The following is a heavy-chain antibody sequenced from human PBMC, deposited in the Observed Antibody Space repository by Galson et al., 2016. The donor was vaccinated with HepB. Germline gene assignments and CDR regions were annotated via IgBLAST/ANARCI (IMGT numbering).Heavy chain of an antibody. D-gene: IGHD5-18*01. CDR2: TYYRSEWLT. J-gene: IGHJ6*02. Sequence: CAISGDSVASDITTWNCIRQSPSSGLGWLGRTYYRSEWLTDYAVSVEGRITINTDISRNQFSLQLDSVTPDDTAAYFCTRGYMQTGMNVWGQGTTVTVSS. CDR3: TRGYMQTGMNV. V-gene: IGHV6-1*01. CDR1: GDSVASDITT.